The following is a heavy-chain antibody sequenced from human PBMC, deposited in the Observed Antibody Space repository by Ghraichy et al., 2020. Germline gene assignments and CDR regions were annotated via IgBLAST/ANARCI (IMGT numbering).Heavy chain of an antibody. Sequence: SETLSLTCSVSGGSISSGSYYWGWIRQPPGKGLEWIGSIYHTGYTYYKPSLKSRVAISIDTSKNQFSLRLTSVTAADTAVYYCAREVAFGDYGCWGQGTLVIVSS. D-gene: IGHD4-17*01. V-gene: IGHV4-39*02. CDR2: IYHTGYT. CDR1: GGSISSGSYY. CDR3: AREVAFGDYGC. J-gene: IGHJ4*02.